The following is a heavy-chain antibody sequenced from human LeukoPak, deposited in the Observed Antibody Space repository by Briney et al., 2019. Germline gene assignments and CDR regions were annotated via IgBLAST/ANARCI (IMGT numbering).Heavy chain of an antibody. J-gene: IGHJ6*02. V-gene: IGHV4-59*01. D-gene: IGHD4-17*01. CDR3: ARASWDGDYRRYYGMDV. Sequence: SETLSLTCTVSGGSISSYYWSWIRQPPGKGLEWIGYIYYSGSTNYNPSLKSRVTISVDTSKNQLSLKLSPVTAADTAVYYCARASWDGDYRRYYGMDVWGQGTTVTVSS. CDR2: IYYSGST. CDR1: GGSISSYY.